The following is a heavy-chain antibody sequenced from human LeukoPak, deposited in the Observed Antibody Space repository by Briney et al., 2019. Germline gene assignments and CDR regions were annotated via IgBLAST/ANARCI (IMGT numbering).Heavy chain of an antibody. V-gene: IGHV4-34*01. CDR3: ARVQVNDDP. J-gene: IGHJ5*02. CDR1: GGSLSGYY. Sequence: SETLPLPCAVYGGSLSGYYWTWIRQPPGKGLEWIGEINHSGGTNYNPSLKSRVTILIDTSKNQFSLKLSSVTAADTAVYYCARVQVNDDPWGQGTLVTVSS. D-gene: IGHD1-1*01. CDR2: INHSGGT.